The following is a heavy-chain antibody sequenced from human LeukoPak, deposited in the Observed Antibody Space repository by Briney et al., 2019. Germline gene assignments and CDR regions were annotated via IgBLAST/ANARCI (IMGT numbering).Heavy chain of an antibody. J-gene: IGHJ4*02. CDR1: GFTFSSYS. Sequence: SGGSLRLSCAASGFTFSSYSMNWVRQAPGKGLEWVSSISSSNNYIYYADSVKGRFTISRDNAKNSLYLQMNSLRAEDTAVYYCARVLGNVVVEYYFDYWGQGTLVTVSS. V-gene: IGHV3-21*01. D-gene: IGHD2-15*01. CDR3: ARVLGNVVVEYYFDY. CDR2: ISSSNNYI.